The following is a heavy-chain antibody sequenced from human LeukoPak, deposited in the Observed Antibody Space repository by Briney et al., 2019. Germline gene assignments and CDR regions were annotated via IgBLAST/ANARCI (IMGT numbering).Heavy chain of an antibody. V-gene: IGHV3-64*04. CDR3: ARLHYGDYEVSYFDY. Sequence: GGSLRLSCSPSGFTFSTSSMHWVRQAPGDGLEYLSGIGGNGGGTYYADSVKGRFTISRDNSKNTLYLQMNSLRAEDTAVYYCARLHYGDYEVSYFDYWGQGTLVTVSS. CDR2: IGGNGGGT. D-gene: IGHD4-17*01. J-gene: IGHJ4*02. CDR1: GFTFSTSS.